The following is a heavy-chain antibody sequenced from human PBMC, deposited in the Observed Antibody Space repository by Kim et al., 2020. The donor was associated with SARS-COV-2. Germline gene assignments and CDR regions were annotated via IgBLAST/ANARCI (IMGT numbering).Heavy chain of an antibody. D-gene: IGHD3-22*01. V-gene: IGHV4-61*02. J-gene: IGHJ4*02. CDR3: ARQKWDYDSSGYYSLDY. CDR1: GGSISSGSYY. Sequence: SETLSLTCTVSGGSISSGSYYWSWIRQPAGKGLEWIGRIYTSGSTNYNPSLKSRVTISVDTSKNQFSLKLSSVTAADTAVYYCARQKWDYDSSGYYSLDYWGQGTLVTVSS. CDR2: IYTSGST.